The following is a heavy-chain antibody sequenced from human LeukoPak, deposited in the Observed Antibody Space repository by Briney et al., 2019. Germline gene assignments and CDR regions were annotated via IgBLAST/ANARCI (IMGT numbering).Heavy chain of an antibody. Sequence: PGGSLRLSCAASGFTFSSYDMHWVRQVTGKGLEWVSAIGTAGDTYYPGSVKGRFTISRENAKNSLYLQMNSLRAGDTAVYYCAREGVYGSGAESLYGMDVWGQGTTVTVSS. V-gene: IGHV3-13*01. J-gene: IGHJ6*02. CDR2: IGTAGDT. D-gene: IGHD3-10*01. CDR3: AREGVYGSGAESLYGMDV. CDR1: GFTFSSYD.